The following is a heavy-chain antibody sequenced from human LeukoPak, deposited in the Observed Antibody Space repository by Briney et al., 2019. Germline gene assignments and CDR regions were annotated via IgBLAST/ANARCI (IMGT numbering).Heavy chain of an antibody. J-gene: IGHJ4*02. CDR2: INPNSGGT. Sequence: ASVKVSCKASGYTFTGYYMHWVRQAPGQGLEWMGWINPNSGGTNYAQKFQGRVTMTRDTSISTAYTELSRLRSDDTAVYYCARDSDYYGSGSYYFDYWGQGTLVTVSS. D-gene: IGHD3-10*01. CDR3: ARDSDYYGSGSYYFDY. V-gene: IGHV1-2*02. CDR1: GYTFTGYY.